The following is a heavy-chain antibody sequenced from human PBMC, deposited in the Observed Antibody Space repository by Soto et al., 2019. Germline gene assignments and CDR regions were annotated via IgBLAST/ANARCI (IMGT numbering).Heavy chain of an antibody. J-gene: IGHJ4*02. D-gene: IGHD3-10*01. V-gene: IGHV3-23*01. Sequence: EVQLLESGGALVHPGGSLRLSCAASGFTFSNYAMSWVRQAPGKGLEWVSAVSGSGLTTYYADSVTGRFTISRDNSNYTLYLQMNSLRAEDTAVYYCAKKVPGQSPIGDYLGQGTLVTVSS. CDR1: GFTFSNYA. CDR3: AKKVPGQSPIGDY. CDR2: VSGSGLTT.